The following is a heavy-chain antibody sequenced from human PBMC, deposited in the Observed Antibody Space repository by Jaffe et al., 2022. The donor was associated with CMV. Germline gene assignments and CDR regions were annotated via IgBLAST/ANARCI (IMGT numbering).Heavy chain of an antibody. D-gene: IGHD3-10*01. J-gene: IGHJ4*02. Sequence: EVQLVESGGGLVKPGGSLRLSCAASGFTFSSYSMNWVRQAPGKGLEWVSSISSSSSYIYYADSVKGRFTISRDNAKNSLYLQMNSLRAEDTAVYYCARDQISSRFGELDYWGQGTLVTVSS. V-gene: IGHV3-21*01. CDR3: ARDQISSRFGELDY. CDR2: ISSSSSYI. CDR1: GFTFSSYS.